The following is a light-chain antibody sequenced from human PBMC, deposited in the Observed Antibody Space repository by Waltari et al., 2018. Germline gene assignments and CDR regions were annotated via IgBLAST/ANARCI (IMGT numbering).Light chain of an antibody. CDR3: CSYAGSTTFLYV. CDR2: EGT. J-gene: IGLJ1*01. CDR1: SNDLGTYNL. Sequence: QSALTQPASVSGSPGQSITLSCTGSSNDLGTYNLVSCYQQHPGKAPKLMIYEGTERPSGVSNRFSGSKSGNTASLTISGLQAEDEADYYCCSYAGSTTFLYVFGTGTKVTVL. V-gene: IGLV2-23*01.